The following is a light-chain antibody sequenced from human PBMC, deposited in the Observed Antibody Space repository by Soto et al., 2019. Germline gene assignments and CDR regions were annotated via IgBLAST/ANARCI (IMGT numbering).Light chain of an antibody. Sequence: DIPMTQSPSSLTASVGDRVTITCQASHDITSYLNWYQHKPGKAPKLLIYDASILEAGVPSRFSGSGSGTDFTFTISSLQPEDVATYYCQQTYSTPQTFGQGTRVEIK. J-gene: IGKJ1*01. CDR1: HDITSY. V-gene: IGKV1-33*01. CDR2: DAS. CDR3: QQTYSTPQT.